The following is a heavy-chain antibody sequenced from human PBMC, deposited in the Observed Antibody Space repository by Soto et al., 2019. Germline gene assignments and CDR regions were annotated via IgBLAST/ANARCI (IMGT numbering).Heavy chain of an antibody. Sequence: SVKVSCKASGSGFISSGIQWVRQAHGQRLEWIGWIVVASGQTNYAQNFRGRVAITRDTSTATAYIELTGLTSEDTAVYFCSADRPDFGVWWWVWGQGTTVTVSS. CDR1: GSGFISSG. D-gene: IGHD2-8*02. CDR3: SADRPDFGVWWWV. V-gene: IGHV1-58*02. CDR2: IVVASGQT. J-gene: IGHJ6*02.